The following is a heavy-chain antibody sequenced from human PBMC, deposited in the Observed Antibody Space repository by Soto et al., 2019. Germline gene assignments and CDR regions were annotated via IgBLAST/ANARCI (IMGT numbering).Heavy chain of an antibody. CDR1: GGTFSSDA. J-gene: IGHJ5*02. CDR3: ARDRTDSGYYTNWLDP. V-gene: IGHV1-69*06. CDR2: IIPIFGTT. Sequence: VNIDCKTSGGTFSSDAITWVRQAPGQGLEWVGRIIPIFGTTNYAQNLQGRVTISADKSTLTSYMELHSLTSDDTALYYCARDRTDSGYYTNWLDPWGQGTQVTGSS. D-gene: IGHD3-22*01.